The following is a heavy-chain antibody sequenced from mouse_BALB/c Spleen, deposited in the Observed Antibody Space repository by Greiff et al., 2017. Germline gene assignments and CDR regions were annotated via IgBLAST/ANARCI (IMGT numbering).Heavy chain of an antibody. D-gene: IGHD1-2*01. CDR1: GYSITSGYY. Sequence: LVESGPGLVKPSQSLSLTCSVTGYSITSGYYWNWIRQFPGNKLEWMGYISYDGSNNYNPSLKNRISITRDTSKNQFFLKLNSVTTEDTATYYCATGGITTGYFDYWGQGTTLTVSS. CDR2: ISYDGSN. CDR3: ATGGITTGYFDY. J-gene: IGHJ2*01. V-gene: IGHV3-6*02.